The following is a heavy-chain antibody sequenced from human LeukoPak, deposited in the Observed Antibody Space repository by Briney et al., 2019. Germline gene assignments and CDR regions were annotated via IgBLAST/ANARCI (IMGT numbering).Heavy chain of an antibody. D-gene: IGHD1-1*01. V-gene: IGHV4-38-2*02. Sequence: PSETLSLTCNVSGYSISSAYYWAWIRQSPGKGLEWIGSIDDGGSTSYNPSLRSRVAVSVDTSKNQFSLNLTSVTAADTAVYYCARVMGVQTFLDLYYFDYWGQGTLVTVSS. J-gene: IGHJ4*02. CDR2: IDDGGST. CDR3: ARVMGVQTFLDLYYFDY. CDR1: GYSISSAYY.